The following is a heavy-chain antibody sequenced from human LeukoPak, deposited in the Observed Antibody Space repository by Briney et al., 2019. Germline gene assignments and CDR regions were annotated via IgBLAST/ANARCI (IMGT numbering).Heavy chain of an antibody. CDR3: ARGGACGGDCYSRWFDP. Sequence: SVKVSCKASGGTFSSYAISWVRQAPGQGLEWMGRIIPIFGIASYAQKFQGRVTITADKSTSTAYMELSSLRSEDTAVYYCARGGACGGDCYSRWFDPWGQGTLVTVSS. J-gene: IGHJ5*02. D-gene: IGHD2-21*02. CDR1: GGTFSSYA. V-gene: IGHV1-69*04. CDR2: IIPIFGIA.